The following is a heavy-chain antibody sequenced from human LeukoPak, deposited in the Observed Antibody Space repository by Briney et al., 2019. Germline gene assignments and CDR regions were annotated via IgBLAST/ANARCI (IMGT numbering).Heavy chain of an antibody. CDR1: GFTYSNAW. J-gene: IGHJ4*02. CDR3: TTDGSGSYYHDY. V-gene: IGHV3-15*01. CDR2: IKSKTDGGTT. Sequence: PGGSLRLSCAASGFTYSNAWMSWVRQAPGKGLEWVGRIKSKTDGGTTDYAAPVKGRSTISRDDSKNTLYLQMNSLKTEDTAVYYCTTDGSGSYYHDYWGQGTLVTVSS. D-gene: IGHD3-10*01.